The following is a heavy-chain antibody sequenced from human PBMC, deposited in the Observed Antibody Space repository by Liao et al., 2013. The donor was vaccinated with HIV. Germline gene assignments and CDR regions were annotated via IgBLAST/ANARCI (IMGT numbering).Heavy chain of an antibody. J-gene: IGHJ4*02. D-gene: IGHD3-3*01. CDR3: AREVVDFWSGYVDY. CDR2: IYGSGRT. CDR1: GGSISSYY. Sequence: QVPLQESGPGLVKPSETLSLTCTVSGGSISSYYWNWIRQPAGKGLEWIGHIYGSGRTNYNPSLKSRVTMSVGTSKNQFSLKLSAVTAADTAVYYCAREVVDFWSGYVDYWGQGALVTVSS. V-gene: IGHV4-4*07.